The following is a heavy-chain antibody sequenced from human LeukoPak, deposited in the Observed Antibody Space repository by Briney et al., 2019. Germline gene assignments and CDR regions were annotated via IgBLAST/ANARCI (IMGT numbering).Heavy chain of an antibody. CDR3: ARISGAAAQHFHY. CDR1: GFTFSRYE. D-gene: IGHD6-13*01. V-gene: IGHV3-48*03. J-gene: IGHJ4*01. Sequence: GGSLLLPCTASGFTFSRYEMTWDRQAPGRGLEWVSYISSSGSTIYYADSVKGRFTISRDNAKNSLYLQMNSLRAEDTAVYYCARISGAAAQHFHYWGQGHLVTVSS. CDR2: ISSSGSTI.